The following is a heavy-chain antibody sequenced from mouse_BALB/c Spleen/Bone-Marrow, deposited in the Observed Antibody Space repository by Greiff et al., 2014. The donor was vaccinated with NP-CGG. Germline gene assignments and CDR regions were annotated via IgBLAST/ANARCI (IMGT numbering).Heavy chain of an antibody. Sequence: EVKLVESGGGFVKPGGSLKLSCAASGFTFSDFYMFWFRQTPEKRLEWVATISNGGTYTYYPDSVKGRFTISRDNAKNNLYLQMSSLKSEDTAMYYCARSGERYGAMDYWGQGTSVTVTS. CDR1: GFTFSDFY. J-gene: IGHJ4*01. D-gene: IGHD1-1*02. V-gene: IGHV5-4*02. CDR3: ARSGERYGAMDY. CDR2: ISNGGTYT.